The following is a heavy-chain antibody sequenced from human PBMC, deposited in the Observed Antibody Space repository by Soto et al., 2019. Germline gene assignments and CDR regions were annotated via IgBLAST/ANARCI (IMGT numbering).Heavy chain of an antibody. D-gene: IGHD3-22*01. J-gene: IGHJ4*02. CDR1: GFTLISYS. V-gene: IGHV3-21*01. Sequence: SLRLSCAASGFTLISYSMNWVRQAPGKGLEWVSSFSSSPSYIYYADSVKGRFTVSRDNAKNSLYLQMNSLRAEDTAVYYCARGNADYYDSSCYFDYWGQVPLFTVCS. CDR3: ARGNADYYDSSCYFDY. CDR2: FSSSPSYI.